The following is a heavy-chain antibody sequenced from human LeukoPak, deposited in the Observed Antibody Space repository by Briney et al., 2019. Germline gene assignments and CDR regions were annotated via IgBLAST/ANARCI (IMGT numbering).Heavy chain of an antibody. CDR2: IKSKTDGGTT. Sequence: PGGSLRLSCAASGFTLSSYEMNWVRQAPGKGLEWVGRIKSKTDGGTTDYTAPVKGRFTISRDDSRNTLYLQMNSLQTEDTAVYYCTTLGYNAYFDYWGQGTLVTVSS. V-gene: IGHV3-15*01. CDR3: TTLGYNAYFDY. CDR1: GFTLSSYE. D-gene: IGHD5-24*01. J-gene: IGHJ4*02.